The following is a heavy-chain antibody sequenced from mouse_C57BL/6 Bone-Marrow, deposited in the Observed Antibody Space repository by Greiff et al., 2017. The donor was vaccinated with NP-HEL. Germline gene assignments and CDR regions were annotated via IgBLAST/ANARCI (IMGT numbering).Heavy chain of an antibody. CDR3: ARRRGYYYGSRYFDV. D-gene: IGHD1-1*01. V-gene: IGHV5-6*02. Sequence: EVKLVESGGDLVKPGGSLKLSCAASGFTFSSYGMSWVRQTPDKRLEWVATISSGGSYTYYPDSVKGRFTISRDNAKNTLYLQMSSLKSEDTAMYYCARRRGYYYGSRYFDVWGTGTTVTVSS. CDR2: ISSGGSYT. CDR1: GFTFSSYG. J-gene: IGHJ1*03.